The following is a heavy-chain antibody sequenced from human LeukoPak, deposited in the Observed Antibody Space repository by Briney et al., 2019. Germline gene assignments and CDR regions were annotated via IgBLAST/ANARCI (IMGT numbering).Heavy chain of an antibody. CDR1: GCSISSYY. CDR3: ARTDPRDYYYYYMDV. Sequence: SETLSLTCTVSGCSISSYYWSWIRQPPGKGLEWIGYIYYSGSTNYNPSLKSRVTISVDTSKNQFSLKLSSVNAADTAVYYCARTDPRDYYYYYMDVWGKGTTVTVSS. J-gene: IGHJ6*03. CDR2: IYYSGST. V-gene: IGHV4-59*01.